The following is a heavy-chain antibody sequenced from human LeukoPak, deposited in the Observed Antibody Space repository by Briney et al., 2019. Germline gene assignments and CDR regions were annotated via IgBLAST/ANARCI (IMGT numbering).Heavy chain of an antibody. J-gene: IGHJ3*02. CDR2: ISSSGSTI. CDR3: ARDSLDGFGELLRTTLRGAFDI. Sequence: GGSLRLSCTASGFTFSSYSMNWVRQAPGKGLEWVSYISSSGSTIYYADSVKGRFTISRDNAKNSLYLQMNSLRAEDTAVYYCARDSLDGFGELLRTTLRGAFDIWGQGTMVTVSS. V-gene: IGHV3-48*04. D-gene: IGHD3-10*01. CDR1: GFTFSSYS.